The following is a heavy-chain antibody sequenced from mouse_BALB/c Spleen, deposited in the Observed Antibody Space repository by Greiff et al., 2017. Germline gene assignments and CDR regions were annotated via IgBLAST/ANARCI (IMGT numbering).Heavy chain of an antibody. Sequence: QVQLQQPGAELVKPGASVKLSCKASGYTFTSYWMHWVKQRPGQGLEWIGEIGPSDSYTNYNQKFKGKATLTVDKSSSTAYMQLSSLTSEDSAVYYCARSITTGGVDYWGQGTTLTVSA. CDR3: ARSITTGGVDY. CDR2: IGPSDSYT. CDR1: GYTFTSYW. J-gene: IGHJ2*01. D-gene: IGHD1-1*01. V-gene: IGHV1-69*02.